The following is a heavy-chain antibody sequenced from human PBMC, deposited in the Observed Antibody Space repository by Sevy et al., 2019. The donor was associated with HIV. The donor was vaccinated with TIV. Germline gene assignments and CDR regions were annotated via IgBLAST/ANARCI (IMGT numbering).Heavy chain of an antibody. J-gene: IGHJ4*02. CDR3: ARGVGLDC. V-gene: IGHV3-7*01. CDR1: GFTFSPYW. CDR2: IRPDGSDK. Sequence: GGSLRLSCAASGFTFSPYWMTWVRQAPGKGLEWVANIRPDGSDKYYVHSVKGRFTISRDNAKNSLYLQMNSLRADDTSMYYCARGVGLDCWGQGALVTVSS. D-gene: IGHD1-26*01.